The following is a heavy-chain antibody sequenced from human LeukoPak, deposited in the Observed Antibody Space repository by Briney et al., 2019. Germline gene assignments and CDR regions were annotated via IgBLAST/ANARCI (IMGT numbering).Heavy chain of an antibody. CDR1: GFTFSNYW. Sequence: GGSLRLSCAASGFTFSNYWMSWVRQAPGKGLEWVANIKPDGSEKSYVDSVKGRFTISRDNAKNSLYLQMNSLRAEDTALYYCAKDRGYYDRYFDYWGQGTLVTVSS. V-gene: IGHV3-7*03. CDR2: IKPDGSEK. D-gene: IGHD3-22*01. J-gene: IGHJ4*02. CDR3: AKDRGYYDRYFDY.